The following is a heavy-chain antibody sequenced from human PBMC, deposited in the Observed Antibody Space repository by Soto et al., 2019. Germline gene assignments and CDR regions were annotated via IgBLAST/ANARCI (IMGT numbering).Heavy chain of an antibody. CDR3: LGRINYYYGMDV. Sequence: SETLSLTCAVYGGSFSGYYWSWIRQPPGKGLEWIGEINHSGSTNYNPSLKSRVTISVDTSKNQFSLKLSSVTAADTAVYYCLGRINYYYGMDVWGQGTTVTVSS. CDR2: INHSGST. CDR1: GGSFSGYY. J-gene: IGHJ6*02. V-gene: IGHV4-34*01. D-gene: IGHD2-15*01.